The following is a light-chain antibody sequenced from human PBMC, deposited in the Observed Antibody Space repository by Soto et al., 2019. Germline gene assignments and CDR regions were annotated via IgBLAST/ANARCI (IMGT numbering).Light chain of an antibody. CDR2: AAS. CDR3: LQHSIFPWT. CDR1: QGISTY. J-gene: IGKJ1*01. V-gene: IGKV1-17*03. Sequence: DIQMTQSPSAMSASVGDRVTITCRASQGISTYLAWFQQKPGKVPKRLISAASSLQSGVPSRFSGSGSGTEFTLTISSLQPEDCATYYCLQHSIFPWTFGQGTKVEIK.